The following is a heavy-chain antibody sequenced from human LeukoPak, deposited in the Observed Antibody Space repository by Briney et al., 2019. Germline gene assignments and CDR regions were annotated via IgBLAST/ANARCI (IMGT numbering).Heavy chain of an antibody. CDR3: ARGGVGDVDAFDI. CDR1: GGSISSSNW. Sequence: SETLSLTCAVSGGSISSSNWWSWVRQPPGKGLEWIGEIYHSGGTNYNPSLKSRVTISVDKSKNQFSLKLSSVTAADTAVYYCARGGVGDVDAFDIWGQGTMVTVSS. CDR2: IYHSGGT. V-gene: IGHV4-4*02. D-gene: IGHD4-17*01. J-gene: IGHJ3*02.